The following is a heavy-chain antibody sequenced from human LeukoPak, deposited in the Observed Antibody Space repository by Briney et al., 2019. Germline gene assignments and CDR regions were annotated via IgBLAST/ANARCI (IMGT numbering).Heavy chain of an antibody. D-gene: IGHD1-26*01. CDR3: ARRRRSIVGATRFDY. CDR2: IYYSGST. Sequence: SETLSLTCTVSGGSISSYYWSWIRQPPGKGLEWIGCIYYSGSTNYNPSLKSRVTISVDTSKNQFSLKLSSVTAADTAVYYCARRRRSIVGATRFDYWGQGTLVTVSS. V-gene: IGHV4-59*08. J-gene: IGHJ4*02. CDR1: GGSISSYY.